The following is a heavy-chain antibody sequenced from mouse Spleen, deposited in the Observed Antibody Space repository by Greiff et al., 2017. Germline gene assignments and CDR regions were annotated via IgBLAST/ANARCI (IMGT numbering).Heavy chain of an antibody. CDR1: GYSFTGYY. CDR2: INPSTGGT. D-gene: IGHD1-1*01. V-gene: IGHV1-42*01. J-gene: IGHJ4*01. CDR3: ASSYGYAIDY. Sequence: VHVKQSGPELVKPGASVKISCKASGYSFTGYYMNWVKQSPEKSLEWIGEINPSTGGTTYNQKFKAKATLTVDKSSSTAYMQLKSLTSEDSAVYYCASSYGYAIDYWGQGTSVTVSS.